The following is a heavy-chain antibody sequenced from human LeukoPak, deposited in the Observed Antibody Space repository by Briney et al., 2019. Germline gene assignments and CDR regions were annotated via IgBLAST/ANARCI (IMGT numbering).Heavy chain of an antibody. V-gene: IGHV3-23*01. CDR1: GFTFSSYA. D-gene: IGHD3-10*01. CDR3: ARDLGSGSYYNAPGGY. Sequence: PGGSLRLSCAASGFTFSSYAMSWVRQAPGKGLEWVSAISGSGGSTYYAGSVKGRFTISRDNSKNTLYLQMGSLRAEDMAVYYCARDLGSGSYYNAPGGYWGQGTLVTVSS. J-gene: IGHJ4*02. CDR2: ISGSGGST.